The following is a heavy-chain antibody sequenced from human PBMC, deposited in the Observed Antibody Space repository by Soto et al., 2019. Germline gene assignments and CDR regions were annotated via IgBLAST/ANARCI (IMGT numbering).Heavy chain of an antibody. Sequence: GGSLRLSCAGSGFTFSNAWMSWVRQAPGKGLEWVGRIKSKNDGGTTDYAALVRGRFTISRDDSKNTLYLRMNSLKTEDTAVYFCTSRYCTAGSCYYFDSWGQGALVTVSS. D-gene: IGHD2-15*01. CDR1: GFTFSNAW. CDR2: IKSKNDGGTT. J-gene: IGHJ4*02. V-gene: IGHV3-15*01. CDR3: TSRYCTAGSCYYFDS.